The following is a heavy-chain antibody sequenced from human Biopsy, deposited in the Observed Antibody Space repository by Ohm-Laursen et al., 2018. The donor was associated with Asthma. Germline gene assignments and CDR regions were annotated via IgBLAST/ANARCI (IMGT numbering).Heavy chain of an antibody. CDR3: ARDFSRAIMIGGGREHYFDF. CDR2: ISKDASTQ. Sequence: SLRLSCAASGFTFNSYGMHWVRQAPGKGLEWVAVISKDASTQDYADSVKGRFTMARDNSKNTLDLQMNSLREEDTAVYYCARDFSRAIMIGGGREHYFDFWGQGTLVTVSS. J-gene: IGHJ4*02. D-gene: IGHD3-16*01. V-gene: IGHV3-30*03. CDR1: GFTFNSYG.